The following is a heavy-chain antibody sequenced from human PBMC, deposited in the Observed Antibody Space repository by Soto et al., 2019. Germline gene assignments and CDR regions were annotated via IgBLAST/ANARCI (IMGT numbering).Heavy chain of an antibody. CDR3: AREDRYYFAH. CDR1: GGTLSGNT. J-gene: IGHJ4*02. V-gene: IGHV1-69*04. CDR2: IIPIPDIT. Sequence: GASVKVSCKASGGTLSGNTISWVRQAPGQGLEWMGRIIPIPDITNSAQKFQGRVTITADKSTGTAYMELSSLRSDDTAVYYCAREDRYYFAHWGQGTLVTVSS. D-gene: IGHD1-20*01.